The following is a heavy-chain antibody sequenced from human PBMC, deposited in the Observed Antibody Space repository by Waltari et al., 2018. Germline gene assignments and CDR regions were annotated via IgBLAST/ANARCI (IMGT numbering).Heavy chain of an antibody. CDR2: ISGSGGST. CDR3: AKDQAAAGTTPGGY. Sequence: EVQLLESGGGLVQPGGSLRLSCAASGFTFSSYAMSWVRQAPGKGLEGVSAISGSGGSTYYADSVKGRFTISRDNSKNTLYLQMNSLRAEDTAVYYCAKDQAAAGTTPGGYWGQGTLVTVSS. CDR1: GFTFSSYA. J-gene: IGHJ4*02. V-gene: IGHV3-23*01. D-gene: IGHD6-13*01.